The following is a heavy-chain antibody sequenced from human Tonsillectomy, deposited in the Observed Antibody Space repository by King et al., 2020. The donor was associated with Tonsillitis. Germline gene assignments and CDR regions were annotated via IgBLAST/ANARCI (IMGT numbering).Heavy chain of an antibody. Sequence: QLQESGPGLVKPSETLSLTCTVSGGSISSSSYYWGWIRQPPGKGLEWIGSIYYSGSTYYNPSLKSRVTISVGTSKNQFSLKLTSVTAADTAVYYCARPSIAASFDAFDIWGQGTMVTVSS. D-gene: IGHD6-13*01. V-gene: IGHV4-39*01. CDR1: GGSISSSSYY. J-gene: IGHJ3*02. CDR2: IYYSGST. CDR3: ARPSIAASFDAFDI.